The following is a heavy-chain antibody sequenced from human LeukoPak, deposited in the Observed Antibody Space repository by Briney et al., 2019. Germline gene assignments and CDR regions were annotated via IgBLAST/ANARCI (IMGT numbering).Heavy chain of an antibody. CDR2: ISYDGSNK. V-gene: IGHV3-30*01. J-gene: IGHJ3*02. Sequence: PGGSLRLSCAASGFTFSAYAMHWVRQAPGKGLEWVAVISYDGSNKHYADSVKGRFTISGDKSKDTLYLQMNSLRPDDTAVYYCARGPGPIAGAKNPFDIWGQGTMVTVSS. D-gene: IGHD1-26*01. CDR1: GFTFSAYA. CDR3: ARGPGPIAGAKNPFDI.